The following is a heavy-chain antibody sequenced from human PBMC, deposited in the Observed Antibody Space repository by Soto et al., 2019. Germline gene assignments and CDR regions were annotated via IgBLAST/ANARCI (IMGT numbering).Heavy chain of an antibody. D-gene: IGHD3-10*01. CDR1: GYTFTSYG. V-gene: IGHV1-18*01. CDR3: ARGYGSGSS. CDR2: ISDYNGNT. J-gene: IGHJ5*02. Sequence: QVQLVQSGAEVKKPGASVKVSCKASGYTFTSYGISWVRQAPGQGLEWMGWISDYNGNTNYAQKLRGRVTMTTDTAPRTANMEMRSLGADDTAVCYCARGYGSGSSWGQGTVVTDSS.